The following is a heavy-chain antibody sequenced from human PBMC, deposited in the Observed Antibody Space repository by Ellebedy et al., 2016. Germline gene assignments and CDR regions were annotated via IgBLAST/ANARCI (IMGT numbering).Heavy chain of an antibody. D-gene: IGHD1-1*01. J-gene: IGHJ4*02. CDR3: AKGNYNGLFNY. CDR2: ISWNSDNI. Sequence: GGSLRLSXAASGFTFDDYAMHWVRQAPGKGLEWVSGISWNSDNIGSADSVKGRFTISRDNAKNSLYLQMNSLRAEDTALYYCAKGNYNGLFNYWGQGTLVTVSS. CDR1: GFTFDDYA. V-gene: IGHV3-9*01.